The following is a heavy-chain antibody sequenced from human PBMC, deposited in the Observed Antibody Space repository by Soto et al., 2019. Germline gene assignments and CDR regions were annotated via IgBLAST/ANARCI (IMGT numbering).Heavy chain of an antibody. CDR1: GFTFSSYA. CDR3: EKDNQWLGYFPE. V-gene: IGHV3-23*01. CDR2: ISGSGGST. Sequence: EVPLLESGGCLVQPVGSLRLSCASSGFTFSSYAMSWVRQAPGKGLEWVSAISGSGGSTYYADSVKGRFTISRDNSKNTLYLQMNSLRAEDTAVYDCEKDNQWLGYFPEWGQGTRVAVSS. D-gene: IGHD6-19*01. J-gene: IGHJ4*02.